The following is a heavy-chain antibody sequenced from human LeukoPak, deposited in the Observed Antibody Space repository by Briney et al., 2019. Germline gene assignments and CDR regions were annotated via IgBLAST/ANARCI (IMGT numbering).Heavy chain of an antibody. J-gene: IGHJ6*02. Sequence: SETLSLTCTVSGGSISSYYWSWIRQPPGKGLEWIGYIYYSGSTNYNPSLKSRVTISVDTSKNQFSPKLGSVTAADTAVYYCARDLQLASYYYGMDVWGQGTTVTVSS. CDR3: ARDLQLASYYYGMDV. V-gene: IGHV4-59*01. D-gene: IGHD1-1*01. CDR1: GGSISSYY. CDR2: IYYSGST.